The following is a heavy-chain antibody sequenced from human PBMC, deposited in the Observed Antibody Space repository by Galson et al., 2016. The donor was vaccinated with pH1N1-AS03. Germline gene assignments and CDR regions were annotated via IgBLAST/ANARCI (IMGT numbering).Heavy chain of an antibody. J-gene: IGHJ5*02. Sequence: CAISGDSVSSNTAAWNWIRQSPSRGLEWLGRTYYRSKWYNDYAVFVTSRITINPDTSKNQFSLKLGSVTAADTAVYYCARDLGELLGWFDPWGQGTLVTVSS. CDR1: GDSVSSNTAA. D-gene: IGHD1-26*01. V-gene: IGHV6-1*01. CDR3: ARDLGELLGWFDP. CDR2: TYYRSKWYN.